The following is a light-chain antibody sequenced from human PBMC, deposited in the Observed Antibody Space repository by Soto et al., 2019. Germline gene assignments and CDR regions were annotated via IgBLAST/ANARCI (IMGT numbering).Light chain of an antibody. CDR3: QQHNQWPIT. V-gene: IGKV3-15*01. J-gene: IGKJ5*01. CDR1: QSVSSN. CDR2: GAS. Sequence: EIVMTQSPATLSVSPGERATLSCRASQSVSSNLAWYQQKPGQAPRLLIYGASTRATAIPARFSGSGSGTEFTLTISSLQSEDFAVYYCQQHNQWPITFGQGTRLEIK.